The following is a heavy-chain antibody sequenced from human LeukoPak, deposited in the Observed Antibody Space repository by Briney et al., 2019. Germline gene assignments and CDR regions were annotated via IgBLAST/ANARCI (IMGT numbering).Heavy chain of an antibody. V-gene: IGHV4-4*09. J-gene: IGHJ3*01. D-gene: IGHD6-19*01. Sequence: SETLSLTCTVSGGSISSSYWSWIRQPPGKGLEWIGYIYTSGSTNYSPSLKSRVTISVDTSKNQFSLKLSSVTAADTAVYYCARLGGVAGTNDAFDVWGQGTMVTVSS. CDR1: GGSISSSY. CDR3: ARLGGVAGTNDAFDV. CDR2: IYTSGST.